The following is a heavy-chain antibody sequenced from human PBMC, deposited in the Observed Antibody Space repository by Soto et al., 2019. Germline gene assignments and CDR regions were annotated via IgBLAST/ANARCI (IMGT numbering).Heavy chain of an antibody. CDR2: ISAYNGNT. V-gene: IGHV1-18*01. D-gene: IGHD2-2*01. J-gene: IGHJ5*02. Sequence: QVQLVQSGAEVKKPGASVKVSCKASGYTFTSYGISWVRQAPGQGLEWMGWISAYNGNTNYAQKLQGRVTMTTDTSTSTAYMQLRSLRSDDTAVYYCARAGCSSTSCYHLDWFDPWGQGTLVTVSS. CDR3: ARAGCSSTSCYHLDWFDP. CDR1: GYTFTSYG.